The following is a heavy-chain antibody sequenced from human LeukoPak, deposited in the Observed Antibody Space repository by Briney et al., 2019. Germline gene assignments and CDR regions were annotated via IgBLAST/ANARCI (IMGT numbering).Heavy chain of an antibody. D-gene: IGHD3-10*01. J-gene: IGHJ6*03. Sequence: GGSLRLSCAASGFTFSTYAMYWVRQAPGKGLEYVSTITSDGGSTYYANSVKGRFTISRDNSKNTLYLQMNSLRAEDTAVYYCAKGAYYGSGRESYYYYIDVWGRGTTVTISS. CDR3: AKGAYYGSGRESYYYYIDV. V-gene: IGHV3-64*01. CDR2: ITSDGGST. CDR1: GFTFSTYA.